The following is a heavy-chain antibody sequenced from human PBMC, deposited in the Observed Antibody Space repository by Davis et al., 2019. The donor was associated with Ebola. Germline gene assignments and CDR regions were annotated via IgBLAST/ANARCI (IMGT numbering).Heavy chain of an antibody. CDR1: GFTFSTYA. CDR3: AKDRSRWDSRTDVFDM. Sequence: GESLKISCAASGFTFSTYAMTWVRQAPGKGLEWVSLISDSGAFTYYAESVQGRFTISRDNSKNTLYLQMNSLRAEYTAVYYCAKDRSRWDSRTDVFDMWGQGTMVTVSS. V-gene: IGHV3-23*01. CDR2: ISDSGAFT. J-gene: IGHJ3*02. D-gene: IGHD1-26*01.